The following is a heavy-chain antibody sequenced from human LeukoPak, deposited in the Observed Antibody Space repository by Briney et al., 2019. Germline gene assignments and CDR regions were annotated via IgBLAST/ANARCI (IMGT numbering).Heavy chain of an antibody. CDR3: ARDGELYYYDSSGYYDY. Sequence: GGSLRLSCAASGFTFSSYWMHWVRQAPGKGLVWVSRINSDGSSTSYADSVKGRFTISRDNAKNTLYLQMSSLRAEDTAVYYCARDGELYYYDSSGYYDYWGQGTLVTVSS. D-gene: IGHD3-22*01. V-gene: IGHV3-74*01. CDR2: INSDGSST. CDR1: GFTFSSYW. J-gene: IGHJ4*02.